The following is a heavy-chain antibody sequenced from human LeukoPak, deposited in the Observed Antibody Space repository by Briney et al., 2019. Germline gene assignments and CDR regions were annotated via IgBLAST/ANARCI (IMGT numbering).Heavy chain of an antibody. CDR2: IYYSGST. CDR3: ARAPRYGAFDY. CDR1: SGSISSSSYY. J-gene: IGHJ4*02. Sequence: PSETLSLTCTVSSGSISSSSYYWGWIRQPPGKGLECIGSIYYSGSTYYNPSLESRVTISLDTSKNQFSLKLSSVTAADTAVYYCARAPRYGAFDYWGQGTLVTVSS. D-gene: IGHD4/OR15-4a*01. V-gene: IGHV4-39*07.